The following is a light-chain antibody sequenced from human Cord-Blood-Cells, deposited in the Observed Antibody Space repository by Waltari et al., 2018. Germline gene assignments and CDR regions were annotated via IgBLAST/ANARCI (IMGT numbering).Light chain of an antibody. Sequence: QSALTQPPSASGSPGQSVTISCTGTSSDVGGYNYVSWYQQHPGKAPKLMIYEVSKRPSGVTDPFSGSKSGNTASLTVSGLQAEDEADYDCSSYAGSNNLVFGGGTKLTVL. CDR2: EVS. J-gene: IGLJ3*02. CDR3: SSYAGSNNLV. CDR1: SSDVGGYNY. V-gene: IGLV2-8*01.